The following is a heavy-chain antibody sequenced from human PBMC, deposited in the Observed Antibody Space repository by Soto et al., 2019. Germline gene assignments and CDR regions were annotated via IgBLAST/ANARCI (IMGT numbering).Heavy chain of an antibody. D-gene: IGHD5-12*01. CDR1: GYTFTNYG. Sequence: ASVKVSCKASGYTFTNYGISWVRQAPGQGLEWMGWIHPKNGNTKYAQKFQGRVTMTTDTSTSTAYMELRSLRSDDTAVYYCARDQEMATNEIDYWGQGTLVTVSS. J-gene: IGHJ4*02. V-gene: IGHV1-18*01. CDR3: ARDQEMATNEIDY. CDR2: IHPKNGNT.